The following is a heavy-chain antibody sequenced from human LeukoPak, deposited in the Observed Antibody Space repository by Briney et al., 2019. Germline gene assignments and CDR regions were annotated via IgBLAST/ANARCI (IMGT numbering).Heavy chain of an antibody. CDR3: ARDLVYYRDSSGYYNYI. V-gene: IGHV4-59*12. J-gene: IGHJ4*02. CDR1: GDSISSYY. D-gene: IGHD3-22*01. CDR2: IYHSGST. Sequence: PSETLSLTCTVSGDSISSYYWSWIRQPPGRGLEWIGYIYHSGSTNYNPSLKSRVTISVDTSKNQFSLKLSSVTAADTAVYYCARDLVYYRDSSGYYNYIWGQGTLVTVSS.